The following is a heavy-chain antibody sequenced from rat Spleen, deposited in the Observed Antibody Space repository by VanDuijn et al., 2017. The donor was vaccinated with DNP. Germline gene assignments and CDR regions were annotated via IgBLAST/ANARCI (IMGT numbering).Heavy chain of an antibody. CDR2: INKESGTI. V-gene: IGHV4-2*01. Sequence: EVKLVESGGGLVQPGKSLKLSCAASGFNFNDNWMGWVRQAPGKGLEWIGEINKESGTIIYSPSLKDKFTISRDNAQNTLYLQMDKLGSEDSAIYYCAKGPNFGGWSDFFDYWGQGVMVTVSS. J-gene: IGHJ2*01. CDR3: AKGPNFGGWSDFFDY. D-gene: IGHD1-11*01. CDR1: GFNFNDNW.